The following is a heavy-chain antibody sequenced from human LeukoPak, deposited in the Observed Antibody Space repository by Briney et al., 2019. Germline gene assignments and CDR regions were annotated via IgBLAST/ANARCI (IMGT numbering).Heavy chain of an antibody. CDR3: ARVHGRHYYYYMDV. CDR2: ISAYNGNT. V-gene: IGHV1-18*01. Sequence: ASVKVSCKASGYTFTSYGISWVRQAPGQGLEWMGWISAYNGNTNYAQKLQGRVTMTTDTSTSTAYMELRSLRSDDTAVYYCARVHGRHYYYYMDVWGKGTTVTVSS. J-gene: IGHJ6*03. CDR1: GYTFTSYG.